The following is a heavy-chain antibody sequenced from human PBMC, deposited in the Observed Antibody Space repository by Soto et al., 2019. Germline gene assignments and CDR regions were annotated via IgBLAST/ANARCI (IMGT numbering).Heavy chain of an antibody. J-gene: IGHJ4*02. D-gene: IGHD4-17*01. CDR3: ARTLYGDNVDY. Sequence: QVQLVQSGAEVKEPGASVKVSCKASGYTCTSYDIDRVRQATGQGLEWMGWMNPNSGNTGYAQKFQGRVTMTRNTSISTAYMELSSLTSEDTAVYYCARTLYGDNVDYWGQGTLVTVSS. CDR2: MNPNSGNT. CDR1: GYTCTSYD. V-gene: IGHV1-8*01.